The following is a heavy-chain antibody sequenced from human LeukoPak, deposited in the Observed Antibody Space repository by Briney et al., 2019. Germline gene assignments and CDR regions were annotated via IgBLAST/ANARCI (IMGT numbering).Heavy chain of an antibody. CDR3: ARDSLIQYGSGSYWGFDY. J-gene: IGHJ4*02. Sequence: TGRSLRLSCPASGFIFSNYCISSVRQAPGKRPEWVGDIRTEVSDKYYVASVKAQFPISRDNAKNSLYLQMNSLRAEDRAVYYCARDSLIQYGSGSYWGFDYWGQGILVTVSS. D-gene: IGHD3-10*01. CDR2: IRTEVSDK. V-gene: IGHV3-7*03. CDR1: GFIFSNYC.